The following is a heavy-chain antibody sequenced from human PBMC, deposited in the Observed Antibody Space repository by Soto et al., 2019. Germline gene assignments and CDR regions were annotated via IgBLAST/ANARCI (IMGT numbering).Heavy chain of an antibody. CDR1: GFTFSSYW. CDR2: INSDGSST. CDR3: ARDQGYCSGGSCYVAGY. V-gene: IGHV3-74*01. Sequence: EVQLVESGGGLVQPGGSLRLSCAASGFTFSSYWMHWVRQAPGKGLVWVSRINSDGSSTNYADSVKGRFTISRDNAKNTLYLQMSSLRAEDTAVYYCARDQGYCSGGSCYVAGYWGQGTLVTVSS. D-gene: IGHD2-15*01. J-gene: IGHJ4*02.